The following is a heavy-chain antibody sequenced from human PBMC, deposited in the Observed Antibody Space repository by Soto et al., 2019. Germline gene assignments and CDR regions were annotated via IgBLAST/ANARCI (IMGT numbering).Heavy chain of an antibody. CDR2: IKPGTSDI. Sequence: PGESLKIACKGVGDPFCSAWIGWVRQMPGKGLEWMGIIKPGTSDIRYSPSCRGHVTISADEAVSTAYLQWSSLKASDTAMYYCARQLSHICDSWGQGTLVTVSS. V-gene: IGHV5-51*01. CDR1: GDPFCSAW. J-gene: IGHJ4*02. D-gene: IGHD3-3*02. CDR3: ARQLSHICDS.